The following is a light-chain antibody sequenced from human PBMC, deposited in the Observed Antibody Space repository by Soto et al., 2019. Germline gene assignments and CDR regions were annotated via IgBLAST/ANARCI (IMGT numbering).Light chain of an antibody. Sequence: EIVMTQSPATLSVSPGERATLSCRASQSVSSNLAWYQQKPGQAPRLLIYGASTRATGSPARFSGSGSGTEFTLTISSLQSEDLAVYSCQQYNNWPQTFGQGTKVEIK. V-gene: IGKV3-15*01. J-gene: IGKJ1*01. CDR3: QQYNNWPQT. CDR2: GAS. CDR1: QSVSSN.